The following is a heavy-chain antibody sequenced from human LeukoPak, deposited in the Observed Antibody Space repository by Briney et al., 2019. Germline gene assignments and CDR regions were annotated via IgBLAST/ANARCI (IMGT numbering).Heavy chain of an antibody. CDR2: IYTSGST. D-gene: IGHD3-22*01. J-gene: IGHJ3*02. Sequence: SETLSLTCTVSGGSISSGSYYWSWIRQPAGKGLEWIGRIYTSGSTNYNPSLKSRVTISVDTSKNQFSLKLSSVTAADTAVYYCARVSKGSYDSSSEYAFDIWGQGTMVTVSS. V-gene: IGHV4-61*02. CDR1: GGSISSGSYY. CDR3: ARVSKGSYDSSSEYAFDI.